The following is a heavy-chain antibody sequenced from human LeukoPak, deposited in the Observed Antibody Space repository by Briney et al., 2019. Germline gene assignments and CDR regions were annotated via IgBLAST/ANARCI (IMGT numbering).Heavy chain of an antibody. CDR1: GGSISSYY. D-gene: IGHD1-26*01. V-gene: IGHV4-4*07. CDR2: IYTSGST. CDR3: ARGPWELLRPRTYYYMDV. Sequence: PSETLSLTCTVSGGSISSYYWSWIRQPAGKGLEWIGRIYTSGSTNYNPSLKSRVTMSVDTSKNQFSLKLSSVTAADTAVYYCARGPWELLRPRTYYYMDVWGKGTTVTVSS. J-gene: IGHJ6*03.